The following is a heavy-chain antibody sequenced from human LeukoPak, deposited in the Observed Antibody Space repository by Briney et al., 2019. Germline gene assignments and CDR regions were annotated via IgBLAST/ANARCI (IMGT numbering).Heavy chain of an antibody. V-gene: IGHV3-30*02. Sequence: GGSLRLSCAASGFTFKNYGMHWVRQAPGKGLGWVAFTRNVGNTIYYADSVKGRFTISRDDSKNTLYLQMNSLRPEDTAVYYCAKDSSGSDPFDYWGQGTLVTVSS. D-gene: IGHD1-26*01. J-gene: IGHJ4*02. CDR3: AKDSSGSDPFDY. CDR2: TRNVGNTI. CDR1: GFTFKNYG.